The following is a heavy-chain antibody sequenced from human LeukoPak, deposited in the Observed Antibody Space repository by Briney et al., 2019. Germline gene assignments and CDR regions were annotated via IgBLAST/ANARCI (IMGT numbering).Heavy chain of an antibody. V-gene: IGHV1-2*02. CDR1: GYTFTGYY. J-gene: IGHJ4*02. D-gene: IGHD6-19*01. CDR2: ISPNSGGT. CDR3: AREIAVAGVMVDY. Sequence: ASVKVSCKASGYTFTGYYMHWVRQAPGQGLEWMGWISPNSGGTNYAQKFQGRVTMTRDTSISTAYMELSRLRSDDTAVYYCAREIAVAGVMVDYWGQGTLVTVSS.